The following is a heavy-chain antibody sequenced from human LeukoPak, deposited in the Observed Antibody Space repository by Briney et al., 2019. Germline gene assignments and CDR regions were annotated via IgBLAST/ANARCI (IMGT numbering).Heavy chain of an antibody. J-gene: IGHJ4*02. Sequence: PGGSLRLSCSGSGFTFNVDGMNWVRQAPGKGLEWVSSISPDSTFIPQADSVKGRFTISRDNSKNSLYLQMESLRVEDTAVYYCARVSDFIAARRMNFDYWGQGTLVTVSS. CDR1: GFTFNVDG. D-gene: IGHD6-6*01. CDR3: ARVSDFIAARRMNFDY. CDR2: ISPDSTFI. V-gene: IGHV3-21*01.